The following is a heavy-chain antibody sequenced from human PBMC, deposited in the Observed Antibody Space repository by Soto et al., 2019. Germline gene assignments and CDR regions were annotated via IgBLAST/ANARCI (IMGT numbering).Heavy chain of an antibody. J-gene: IGHJ4*02. CDR2: LSGYNGNT. CDR3: GRDGAKSRPAEFYY. Sequence: QVQLVQSGAEVKKTGASVKVSCKASGYTFTSYAITWVRQAPGQGLEWMGRLSGYNGNTNHAQKLQDRVTMTTDTYTSTAYMELRSLRSDDTGVHYCGRDGAKSRPAEFYYWGQGTLLTVSS. D-gene: IGHD3-10*01. V-gene: IGHV1-18*01. CDR1: GYTFTSYA.